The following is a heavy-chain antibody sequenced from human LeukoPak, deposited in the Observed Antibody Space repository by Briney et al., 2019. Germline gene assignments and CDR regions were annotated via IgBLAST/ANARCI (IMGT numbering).Heavy chain of an antibody. CDR3: ARHEYSSSWYFSDY. CDR1: GGSISSYY. V-gene: IGHV4-59*08. J-gene: IGHJ4*02. Sequence: SETLSLTCTVSGGSISSYYWSWIRQPPGKGLEWIGYIYYSGSTKYNPSLESRATISVDTSKNRFSLKLSSVTAADTAVYYCARHEYSSSWYFSDYWGQGTLATVSS. CDR2: IYYSGST. D-gene: IGHD6-13*01.